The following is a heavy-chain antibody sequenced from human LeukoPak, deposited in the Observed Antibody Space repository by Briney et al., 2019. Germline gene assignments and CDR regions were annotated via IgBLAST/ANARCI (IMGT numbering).Heavy chain of an antibody. CDR2: INHSGST. D-gene: IGHD2-2*01. Sequence: SETLSLTCAVYGGSFSGYYWSWIRQPPGKGLEWIGEINHSGSTNYNPSFKSRVTISVDTSKNQFSLKLSSVTAADMAVYYCARGGSSTRSNWFDPWGQGTLVTVSS. J-gene: IGHJ5*02. V-gene: IGHV4-34*01. CDR1: GGSFSGYY. CDR3: ARGGSSTRSNWFDP.